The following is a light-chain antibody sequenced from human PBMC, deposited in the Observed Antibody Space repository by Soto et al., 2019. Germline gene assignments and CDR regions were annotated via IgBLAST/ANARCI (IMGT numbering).Light chain of an antibody. J-gene: IGKJ5*01. Sequence: DIQLTQSPSFRSSSLGDRITITCRASQGISSYLAWYQQKPGKAPKLLIYAASTLQSGVPSRFSGSGSGTEFTLTISSLKTEDFAVYYCQQLLSYTITFGQGTRLEIK. CDR3: QQLLSYTIT. CDR2: AAS. CDR1: QGISSY. V-gene: IGKV1-9*01.